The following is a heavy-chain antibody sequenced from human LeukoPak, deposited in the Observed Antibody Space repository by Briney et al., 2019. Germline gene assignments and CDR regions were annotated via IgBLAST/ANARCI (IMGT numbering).Heavy chain of an antibody. CDR3: ARVGGGNYYYYGMDV. CDR2: IYYSGST. J-gene: IGHJ6*02. CDR1: GGSISSYY. D-gene: IGHD2-15*01. Sequence: PSETLSLTCEVSGGSISSYYWSWIRQPPGKGLEWIGYIYYSGSTNYNPSLKSRVTISVDLSKSQFSLNLTSVTAADTAVYYCARVGGGNYYYYGMDVWGQGATVTVSS. V-gene: IGHV4-59*01.